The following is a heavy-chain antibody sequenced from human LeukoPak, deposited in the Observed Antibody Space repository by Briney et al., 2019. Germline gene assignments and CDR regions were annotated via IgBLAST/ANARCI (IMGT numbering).Heavy chain of an antibody. Sequence: GGSLRLSCAASGFTVSSNYMSWVRQAPGKGLEWVSVFYGGGSTYYADSVKGRFTISRDNSKNTLYLQMNSLRAEDTAVYYCARDRSVTMVPHFFDIWGQGTMVTVSS. V-gene: IGHV3-66*01. CDR1: GFTVSSNY. CDR2: FYGGGST. D-gene: IGHD3-10*01. J-gene: IGHJ3*02. CDR3: ARDRSVTMVPHFFDI.